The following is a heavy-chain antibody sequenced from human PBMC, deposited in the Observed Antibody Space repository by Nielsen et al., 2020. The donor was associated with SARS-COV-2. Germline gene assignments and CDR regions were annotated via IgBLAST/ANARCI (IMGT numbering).Heavy chain of an antibody. CDR3: ARSPYYYDSSGYWSTRQLFDY. V-gene: IGHV3-53*01. J-gene: IGHJ4*02. CDR2: FYSGGAT. CDR1: GFSISNNY. Sequence: GESLKISCAASGFSISNNYMSWVRQAPGKGLEWVSTFYSGGATYYADSVQGRFTIFRDNSENTVHLKMNNLRADDTAVYYCARSPYYYDSSGYWSTRQLFDYWGQGTLVTVSS. D-gene: IGHD3-22*01.